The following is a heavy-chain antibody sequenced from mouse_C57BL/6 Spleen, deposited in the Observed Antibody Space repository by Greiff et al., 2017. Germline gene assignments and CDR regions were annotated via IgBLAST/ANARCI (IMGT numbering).Heavy chain of an antibody. CDR3: ARGFFCSGFAY. CDR1: GYAFSSSW. Sequence: QVQLQQSGPELVKPGASVKISCKASGYAFSSSWMNWVKQRPGKGLEWIGRICPGDGDTNYNGKFKGKATLTADKSSSTAYMLLCSLASEDSAVYFCARGFFCSGFAYWGQGTMVTVSA. CDR2: ICPGDGDT. V-gene: IGHV1-82*01. D-gene: IGHD1-1*01. J-gene: IGHJ3*01.